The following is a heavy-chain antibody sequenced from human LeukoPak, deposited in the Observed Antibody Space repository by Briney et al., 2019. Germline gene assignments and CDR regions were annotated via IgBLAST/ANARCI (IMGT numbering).Heavy chain of an antibody. D-gene: IGHD3-22*01. CDR3: ASAYDSSGYHTSVMVY. J-gene: IGHJ4*02. CDR2: IIPIFGTA. Sequence: AASVKVSCKASGGTFSNYAISWVRQAPGQGLEWMGGIIPIFGTANYAQKFQGRVTITTDESTSTAYMELSSLRSEDTAVYYCASAYDSSGYHTSVMVYWDQGTLVTVSS. CDR1: GGTFSNYA. V-gene: IGHV1-69*05.